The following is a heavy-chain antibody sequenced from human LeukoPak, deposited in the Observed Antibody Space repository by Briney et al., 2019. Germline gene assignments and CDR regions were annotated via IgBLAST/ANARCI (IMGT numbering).Heavy chain of an antibody. CDR1: GFTFDEYG. V-gene: IGHV3-20*04. Sequence: GGSLRLSCAASGFTFDEYGMSWVRQVPGKGLEWVSGINWNGDSTGYTDSVKGRFTISRDNAKNSLYLQMNSLRAEDSALYYCARGSGVLLEKVFDIWGQGTMVTVSS. J-gene: IGHJ3*02. CDR3: ARGSGVLLEKVFDI. D-gene: IGHD2-8*01. CDR2: INWNGDST.